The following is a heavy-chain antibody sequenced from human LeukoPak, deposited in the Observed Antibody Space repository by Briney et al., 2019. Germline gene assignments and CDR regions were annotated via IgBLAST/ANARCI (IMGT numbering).Heavy chain of an antibody. D-gene: IGHD5-18*01. CDR3: ASQGYSYGPADY. CDR1: GGSLSSSL. V-gene: IGHV4-4*07. J-gene: IGHJ4*02. Sequence: SETLSLTRTVSGGSLSSSLGSWIRQPAGKGLEWVGRIYTRGSTNYNPSLKSRVTMSVDTSKNQFSLKLSSVTAADTAVYYCASQGYSYGPADYWGQGTLVTVSS. CDR2: IYTRGST.